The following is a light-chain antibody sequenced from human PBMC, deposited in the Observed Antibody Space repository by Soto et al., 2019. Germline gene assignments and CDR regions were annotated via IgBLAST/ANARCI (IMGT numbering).Light chain of an antibody. CDR3: CSYAARV. Sequence: QSALTQPPSASGSPGQSVIISCTGTSSDVGGYNFVSWFQQHPGKAPKLMIYEVTKRPSGVPDRFSGSKSGNTASLTVSGLQAEDEADYYCCSYAARVFGGGTKLTVL. CDR1: SSDVGGYNF. V-gene: IGLV2-8*01. CDR2: EVT. J-gene: IGLJ3*02.